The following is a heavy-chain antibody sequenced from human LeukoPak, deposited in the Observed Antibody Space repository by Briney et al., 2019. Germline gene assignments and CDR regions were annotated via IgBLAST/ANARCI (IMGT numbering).Heavy chain of an antibody. J-gene: IGHJ4*02. V-gene: IGHV4-59*01. Sequence: SETLSLTCTVSGGSISSYYWSWIRQPPGKGLEWIGYIYYSGSTNYNPSLKSRVTISVDTSKNKFSLKLSSVTAADTAVYYCARSYRRNYFDYWGQGTLVTVSS. CDR3: ARSYRRNYFDY. D-gene: IGHD4-11*01. CDR2: IYYSGST. CDR1: GGSISSYY.